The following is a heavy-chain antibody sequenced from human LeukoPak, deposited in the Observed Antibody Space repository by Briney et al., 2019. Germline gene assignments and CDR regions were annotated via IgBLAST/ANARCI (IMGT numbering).Heavy chain of an antibody. CDR3: AGRPTGYSSGYIH. Sequence: GGSLRLSCAASGFTFSNYAVSWVRQAPEKGLDWVSVISGSAHKIRYADSVKGRFTISRDNSENIVYLQMNNLRVEDTAVYYCAGRPTGYSSGYIHWGQGTLVTVSS. CDR2: ISGSAHKI. V-gene: IGHV3-23*01. D-gene: IGHD5-18*01. CDR1: GFTFSNYA. J-gene: IGHJ4*02.